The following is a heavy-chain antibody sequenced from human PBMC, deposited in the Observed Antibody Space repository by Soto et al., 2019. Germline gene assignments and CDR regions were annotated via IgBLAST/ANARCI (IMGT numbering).Heavy chain of an antibody. CDR1: GFTFRSYS. CDR2: ISSSSSTM. V-gene: IGHV3-48*01. J-gene: IGHJ1*01. D-gene: IGHD3-3*01. CDR3: ARLSVEAPN. Sequence: GGSLRLSCAASGFTFRSYSMNWVRQAPGKGLEWVSYISSSSSTMYYADSVEGRFTISRDNAKNSLYLQMNSLRAEDTAVYYCARLSVEAPNWGQGTLVTVSS.